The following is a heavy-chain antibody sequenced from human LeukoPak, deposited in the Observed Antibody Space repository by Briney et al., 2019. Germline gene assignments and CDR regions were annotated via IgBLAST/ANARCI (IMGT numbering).Heavy chain of an antibody. D-gene: IGHD3-16*01. CDR3: AKSDYVWGSSNYFDY. CDR1: GFTFSSYA. CDR2: ISGSGGST. Sequence: GGSLGLSCAASGFTFSSYAMSWVRQAPGKGLEWVSAISGSGGSTYYADSVKGRFTISRDNSKNTLYLQMNSLRAEDTAVYYCAKSDYVWGSSNYFDYWGQGTLVTVSS. J-gene: IGHJ4*02. V-gene: IGHV3-23*01.